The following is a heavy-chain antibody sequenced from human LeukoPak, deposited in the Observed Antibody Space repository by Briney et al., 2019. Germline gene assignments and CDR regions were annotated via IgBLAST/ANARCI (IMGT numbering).Heavy chain of an antibody. CDR2: IYHSGST. D-gene: IGHD4-17*01. Sequence: SETLSLTCTVSGYSISSGYYWGWIQQPPGKGLEWIGSIYHSGSTYYNPSLKSRVTISLDTSKNQFSLKLSSVTAADTAVYYCARRDYGDYSGLDYWGQGTLVTVSS. V-gene: IGHV4-38-2*02. J-gene: IGHJ4*02. CDR1: GYSISSGYY. CDR3: ARRDYGDYSGLDY.